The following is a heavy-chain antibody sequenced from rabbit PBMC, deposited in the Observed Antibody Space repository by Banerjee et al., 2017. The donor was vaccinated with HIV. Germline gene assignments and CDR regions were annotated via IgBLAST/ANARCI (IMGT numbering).Heavy chain of an antibody. CDR3: ARDTSNTGSYGYFDL. CDR1: GFSFSSGSY. D-gene: IGHD1-1*01. J-gene: IGHJ4*01. V-gene: IGHV1S40*01. CDR2: IYTGSSGST. Sequence: QSLEESGGDLVKPGASLTLTCTASGFSFSSGSYMCWVRQAPGKGLEWIACIYTGSSGSTYYASWVNGRFTISSDNAQNTVDLQMNSLTAADTATYFCARDTSNTGSYGYFDLWGQGTLVTDS.